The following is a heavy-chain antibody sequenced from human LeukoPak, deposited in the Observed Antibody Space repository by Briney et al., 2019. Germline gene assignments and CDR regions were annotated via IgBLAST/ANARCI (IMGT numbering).Heavy chain of an antibody. CDR2: ISGDGGST. Sequence: GGSLRLSCAASGFTFDDYDTHWVRQAPGQGLEWVSLISGDGGSTYYADSVKGRFTISRDNSKNSLYLQMNSLRTEDTALYYCAKAWFGERSGGGFDYWGQGTLVTVSS. D-gene: IGHD3-10*01. CDR1: GFTFDDYD. CDR3: AKAWFGERSGGGFDY. J-gene: IGHJ4*02. V-gene: IGHV3-43*02.